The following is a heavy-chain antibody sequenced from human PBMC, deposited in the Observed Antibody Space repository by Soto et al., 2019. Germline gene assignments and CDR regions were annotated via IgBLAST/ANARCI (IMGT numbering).Heavy chain of an antibody. CDR1: GFTFSSPA. J-gene: IGHJ4*02. Sequence: GVSMRVSCAAAGFTFSSPAMSWVRQVPGKALEWFSAITPSGDNTYYADCVKGRFTIPRDNSKNTMYVQMNSLRAEDTAIYYCAKDRPYFDYWGEGLLVTVSS. V-gene: IGHV3-23*01. CDR2: ITPSGDNT. CDR3: AKDRPYFDY.